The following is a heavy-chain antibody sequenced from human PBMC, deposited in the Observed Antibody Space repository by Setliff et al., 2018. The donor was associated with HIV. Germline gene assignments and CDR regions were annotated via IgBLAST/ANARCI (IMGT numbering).Heavy chain of an antibody. CDR2: IIPILGVP. Sequence: VKVSCKASGGPFTSSSIGWVRQAPGQGLEWMGRIIPILGVPRYAQKFQGRVTITADKSTSTSYMHLSSLRAGDTAVYYCARGMGYNVYGKGSYFDHWGQGILVTVSS. J-gene: IGHJ4*02. CDR1: GGPFTSSS. D-gene: IGHD5-12*01. CDR3: ARGMGYNVYGKGSYFDH. V-gene: IGHV1-69*02.